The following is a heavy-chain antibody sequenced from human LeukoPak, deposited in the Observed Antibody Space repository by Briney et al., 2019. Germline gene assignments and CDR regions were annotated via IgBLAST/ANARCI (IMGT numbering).Heavy chain of an antibody. CDR2: IYYSGRT. V-gene: IGHV4-59*08. D-gene: IGHD2-2*01. J-gene: IGHJ3*02. CDR3: ARAPGYCSSTSCYGHDAFDI. Sequence: PSETLSPTCTVSGASISNYYWSWIRQPPGKGLEWIGNIYYSGRTNHNPSLKSRVTISVDTSKNQFSLKLSSVTAADTAVYYCARAPGYCSSTSCYGHDAFDIWGQGTMVTVSS. CDR1: GASISNYY.